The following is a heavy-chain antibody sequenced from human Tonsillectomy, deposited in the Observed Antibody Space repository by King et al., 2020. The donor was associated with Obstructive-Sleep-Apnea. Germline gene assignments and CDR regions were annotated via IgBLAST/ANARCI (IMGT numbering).Heavy chain of an antibody. D-gene: IGHD5-18*01. V-gene: IGHV4-39*07. Sequence: QLQESGPELVKPSETLSLTCTVSGGSINSNNYWGWIRQPPGKGLEWIGNIYYSGSTYYNPSLKSRVTISVDTSKNPFSLKVSSVTAADTAVFYCARADRDTAMGLFDSWGQGTLVTVSS. CDR1: GGSINSNNY. CDR2: IYYSGST. J-gene: IGHJ4*02. CDR3: ARADRDTAMGLFDS.